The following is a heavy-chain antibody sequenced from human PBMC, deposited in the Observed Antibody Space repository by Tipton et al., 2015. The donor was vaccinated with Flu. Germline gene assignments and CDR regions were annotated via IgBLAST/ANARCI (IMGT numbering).Heavy chain of an antibody. CDR1: GFIFNSYE. Sequence: VQSGGSLRLSCAAPGFIFNSYEMNWVRQAPGKGLEWISYVGVSGRTTKYADSVKGRFSVSRDNAKNSLDLQMSSLRADDTAVYYCAREYSSTSGDGFDIWGQGTMVIVSS. V-gene: IGHV3-48*03. D-gene: IGHD6-6*01. CDR2: VGVSGRTT. J-gene: IGHJ3*02. CDR3: AREYSSTSGDGFDI.